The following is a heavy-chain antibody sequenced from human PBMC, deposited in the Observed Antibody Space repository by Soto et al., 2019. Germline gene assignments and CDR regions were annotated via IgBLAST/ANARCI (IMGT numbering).Heavy chain of an antibody. V-gene: IGHV4-4*07. Sequence: QVQLQESGPGLVKPSETLSLTCTVSGRSISSYYWSWIRQPAGKGLEWIGRIYTSGSTNYNPSLKSRVTMSVDTSKNQFSLKLSSVTAADTAVYYCAGGYDSSGYYYNDAFDIWGQGTMVTVSS. J-gene: IGHJ3*02. CDR2: IYTSGST. CDR1: GRSISSYY. D-gene: IGHD3-22*01. CDR3: AGGYDSSGYYYNDAFDI.